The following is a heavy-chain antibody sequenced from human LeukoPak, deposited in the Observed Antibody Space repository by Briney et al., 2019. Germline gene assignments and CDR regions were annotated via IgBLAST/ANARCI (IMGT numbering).Heavy chain of an antibody. D-gene: IGHD1-26*01. CDR3: AKGGIVGATIFDY. J-gene: IGHJ4*02. Sequence: GGSLRLSCAVSGFTLSIYGMHWGRQAPGRGLGRVAVISYDGSNKYYADSVKGRFTISRDNSKNTLYLQMNSLRAEDTAVYYCAKGGIVGATIFDYWGQGTLVTVSS. V-gene: IGHV3-30*18. CDR2: ISYDGSNK. CDR1: GFTLSIYG.